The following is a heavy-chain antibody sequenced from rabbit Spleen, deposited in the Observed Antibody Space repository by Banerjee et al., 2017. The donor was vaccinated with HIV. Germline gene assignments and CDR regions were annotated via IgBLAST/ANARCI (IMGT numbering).Heavy chain of an antibody. Sequence: QEQLKESGGGLVQPGGSLKVSCIASGFDFSNKAVMCWVRQAPGKGLEWIACINAVTGKAVYASWAKGRFTFSKTSSTTVTLQMTSLTAADTATYFCARADATGANWALWGPGTLVTVS. J-gene: IGHJ4*01. V-gene: IGHV1S45*01. CDR3: ARADATGANWAL. D-gene: IGHD6-1*01. CDR1: GFDFSNKAV. CDR2: INAVTGKA.